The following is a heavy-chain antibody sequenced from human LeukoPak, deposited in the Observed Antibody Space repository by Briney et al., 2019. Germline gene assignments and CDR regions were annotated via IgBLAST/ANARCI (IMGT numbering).Heavy chain of an antibody. CDR3: ARAPYSGSPLGGDWFDP. CDR1: GGSFSGYY. J-gene: IGHJ5*02. V-gene: IGHV4-34*01. CDR2: INHSEST. Sequence: SETLSLTCAVYGGSFSGYYWSWIRQPPGKGLEWIGEINHSESTNYNPSLKSRVAISVDTSKNQFSLKLSSVTAADTAVYYCARAPYSGSPLGGDWFDPWGQGTLVTVSS. D-gene: IGHD1-26*01.